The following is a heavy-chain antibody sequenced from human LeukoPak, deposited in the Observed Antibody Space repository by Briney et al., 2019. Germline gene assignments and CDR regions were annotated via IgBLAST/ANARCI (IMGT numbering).Heavy chain of an antibody. D-gene: IGHD4-17*01. CDR2: IWYDGSNK. Sequence: GRSLRLSCAASGSTFSSYGMHWVRQAPGKGLEWVAVIWYDGSNKYYADSVKGRFTISRDNSKNTLYLQMNSLRAEDTAVYYCARDRVDYGDYVGLNWFDPWGQGTLVTVSS. V-gene: IGHV3-33*01. J-gene: IGHJ5*02. CDR1: GSTFSSYG. CDR3: ARDRVDYGDYVGLNWFDP.